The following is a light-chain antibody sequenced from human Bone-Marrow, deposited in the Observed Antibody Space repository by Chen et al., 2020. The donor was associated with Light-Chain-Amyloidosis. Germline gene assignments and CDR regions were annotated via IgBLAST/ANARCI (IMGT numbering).Light chain of an antibody. J-gene: IGKJ4*01. V-gene: IGKV3-20*01. CDR1: QTISSNY. CDR2: GSS. CDR3: QQYGTSPLT. Sequence: EIVLTQSPGTLSLSPGKGANLSCRASQTISSNYLTWYQQKLGQAPRRLIYGSSSRATVIPDRFTGSGSGTDFTLTINRLEAEYFAIDYCQQYGTSPLTFGGGTKVEIK.